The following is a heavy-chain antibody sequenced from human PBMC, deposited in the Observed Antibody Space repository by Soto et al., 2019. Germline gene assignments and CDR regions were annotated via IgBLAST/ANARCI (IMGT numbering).Heavy chain of an antibody. V-gene: IGHV5-51*01. CDR1: GYIFTSYW. D-gene: IGHD3-22*01. CDR2: IYPGDSDT. CDR3: ARRGDSSGFIDS. Sequence: GESLKISCKVSGYIFTSYWINWVRQMPGKGLEWMGIIYPGDSDTRYNPSFQGQITIPADKSINTAYLQWSSLKASDSAVYYCARRGDSSGFIDSWGQGTLVTVSS. J-gene: IGHJ4*02.